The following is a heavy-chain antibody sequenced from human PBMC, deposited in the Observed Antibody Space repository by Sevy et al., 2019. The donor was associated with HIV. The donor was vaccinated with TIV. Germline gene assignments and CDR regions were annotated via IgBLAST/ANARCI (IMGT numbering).Heavy chain of an antibody. D-gene: IGHD6-19*01. CDR3: AAVAADKGYFNI. J-gene: IGHJ2*01. Sequence: GGSLRLSCAASGFSLGDLYMDWVRQAPGKGLEWVGRIRNKAKSYTTEYVASVKGRFSISRDDSQNSLYQQLNSLKTEDTAVYYCAAVAADKGYFNIWGRGTLVTVSS. CDR1: GFSLGDLY. V-gene: IGHV3-72*01. CDR2: IRNKAKSYTT.